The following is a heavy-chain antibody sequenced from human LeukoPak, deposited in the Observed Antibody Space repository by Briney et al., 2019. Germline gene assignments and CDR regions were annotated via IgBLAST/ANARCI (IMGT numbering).Heavy chain of an antibody. Sequence: SETLSLTCAVSGGPFSGYFWSWIRQSSGKGLEWIGEIHNSGTTNYNPSLKSRVTISVDSSKNQFSLGLSSVTAADTAVYYCARVTVSSGYYSYYMDVWGKGTTVTVSS. V-gene: IGHV4-34*01. J-gene: IGHJ6*03. CDR1: GGPFSGYF. CDR2: IHNSGTT. CDR3: ARVTVSSGYYSYYMDV. D-gene: IGHD2-21*02.